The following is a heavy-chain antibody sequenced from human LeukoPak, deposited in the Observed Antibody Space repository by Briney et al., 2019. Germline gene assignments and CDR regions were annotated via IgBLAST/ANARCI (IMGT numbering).Heavy chain of an antibody. CDR2: INHSGST. J-gene: IGHJ6*03. CDR1: GGSFSGYY. CDR3: ARRRRGLRWNCYYMDV. D-gene: IGHD4-23*01. Sequence: PSETLSLTCAVYGGSFSGYYWSWIRQPPGKGLEWIGEINHSGSTNYNPSLKSRVTISVDTSKNQFSLKLSSVTAADTAVYYCARRRRGLRWNCYYMDVWGKGTTVTISS. V-gene: IGHV4-34*01.